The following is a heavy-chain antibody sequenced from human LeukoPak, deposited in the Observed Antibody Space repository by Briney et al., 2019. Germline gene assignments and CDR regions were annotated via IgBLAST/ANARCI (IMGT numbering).Heavy chain of an antibody. Sequence: TETLSLTCTVSGGSISSSSYYWGWIRQPPGKGLEWILPIYYSGSTYYNPSLKSRVTISVDTSKNQFSLKLSSVTAADTAVYYCARLLDYGGNSVAFDIWGQGTMVTVSS. V-gene: IGHV4-39*01. CDR1: GGSISSSSYY. J-gene: IGHJ3*02. D-gene: IGHD4-23*01. CDR3: ARLLDYGGNSVAFDI. CDR2: IYYSGST.